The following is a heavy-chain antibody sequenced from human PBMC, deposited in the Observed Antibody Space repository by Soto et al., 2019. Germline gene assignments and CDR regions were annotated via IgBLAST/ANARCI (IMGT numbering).Heavy chain of an antibody. CDR2: IWYDGSNK. CDR1: GFTFSSYG. V-gene: IGHV3-33*01. CDR3: ACIAAAGSPDYYYYYMDV. D-gene: IGHD6-13*01. Sequence: GGSLRLSCAASGFTFSSYGMHWVRQAPGKGLEWVAVIWYDGSNKYYADSVKGRFTISRDNSKNTLYLQMNSLRAEDTAVYYCACIAAAGSPDYYYYYMDVWGKGTTVTVSS. J-gene: IGHJ6*03.